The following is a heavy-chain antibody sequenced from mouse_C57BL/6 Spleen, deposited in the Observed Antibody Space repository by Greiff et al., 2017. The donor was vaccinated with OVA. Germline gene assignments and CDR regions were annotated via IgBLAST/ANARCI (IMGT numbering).Heavy chain of an antibody. CDR2: IDPANGNT. D-gene: IGHD2-13*01. CDR3: ARRGGDGYFDY. V-gene: IGHV14-3*01. Sequence: EVQLQQSVAELVRPGASVKLSCTASGFNFKNTYMHWVKQRPEQGLEWIGRIDPANGNTKYAPKFQGKATITADPSSNQAYLQLSSLTSEDTAIYYCARRGGDGYFDYWGQGTTLTVSA. CDR1: GFNFKNTY. J-gene: IGHJ2*01.